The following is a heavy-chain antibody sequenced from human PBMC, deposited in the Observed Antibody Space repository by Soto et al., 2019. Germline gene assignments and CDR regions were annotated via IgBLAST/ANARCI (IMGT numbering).Heavy chain of an antibody. J-gene: IGHJ4*02. CDR2: VSHDGRNT. CDR3: AKGGRQWLVTADFNY. CDR1: GFTFSDYA. D-gene: IGHD6-19*01. V-gene: IGHV3-30*18. Sequence: VQLVESGGGVVQPGRSLRLSCAASGFTFSDYAMHWVRQAPGKGLEWVAVVSHDGRNTHYADSVKGRFTISRDSSKNTVSLETTSLRAEDTAVYYGAKGGRQWLVTADFNYWGQGALVTVSS.